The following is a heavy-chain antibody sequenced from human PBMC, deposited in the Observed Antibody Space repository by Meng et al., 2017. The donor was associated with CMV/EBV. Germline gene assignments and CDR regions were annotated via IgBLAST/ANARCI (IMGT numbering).Heavy chain of an antibody. V-gene: IGHV4-59*01. Sequence: QVQLQESGPGLVKPSETLSLTCTVSGGSISSYYWSWIRQPPGKGLEWIGYIYYSGSTNYTPSLKSRVTISVDTSKNQFSLKLSSVTAADTAVYYCARDMGFYGSGMAPFDPWGQGTLVTVSS. J-gene: IGHJ5*02. CDR3: ARDMGFYGSGMAPFDP. D-gene: IGHD3-10*01. CDR2: IYYSGST. CDR1: GGSISSYY.